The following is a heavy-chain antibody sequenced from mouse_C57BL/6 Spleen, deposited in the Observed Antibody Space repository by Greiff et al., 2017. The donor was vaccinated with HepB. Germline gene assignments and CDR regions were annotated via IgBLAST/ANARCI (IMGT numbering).Heavy chain of an antibody. D-gene: IGHD6-1*01. Sequence: QVQLQQPGAELVKPGASVKLSCKASGYTFTSYWMQWVKQRPGQGLEWIGEIDPSDSYTNYNQKFKGKATLTVDTSSSTAYMQLSSLTSEDSAVYYCARGASEGYFDYWGQGTTLTVSS. J-gene: IGHJ2*01. V-gene: IGHV1-50*01. CDR1: GYTFTSYW. CDR2: IDPSDSYT. CDR3: ARGASEGYFDY.